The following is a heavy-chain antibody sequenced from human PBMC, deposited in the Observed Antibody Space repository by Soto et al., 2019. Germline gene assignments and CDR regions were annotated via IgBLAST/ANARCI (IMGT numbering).Heavy chain of an antibody. CDR2: IYHTGNI. CDR3: ARDETFNLEWSFNWFDP. V-gene: IGHV4-4*02. Sequence: ETLSLTCAVSGGSISINHWFTWLRQPPGKGLEWIGEIYHTGNINYNPSLKNRVTISVDKSRNQLSLELNSVTAADTAVYYCARDETFNLEWSFNWFDPWGQGILVTVSS. CDR1: GGSISINHW. D-gene: IGHD3-3*01. J-gene: IGHJ5*02.